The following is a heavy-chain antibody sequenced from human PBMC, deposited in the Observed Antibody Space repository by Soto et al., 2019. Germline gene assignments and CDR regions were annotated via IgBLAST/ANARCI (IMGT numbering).Heavy chain of an antibody. Sequence: DVQLVESGGGLVQPGRSLRLSCATSGFTFDDYVMHWVRQVPGKGLEWVSGINWNSGRIGYADSVKGRFTISRDNAKNSLYLQMNSLRAEDTALYYCAKDTRYDFWSGAYFDYWGQGTLVTVSS. D-gene: IGHD3-3*01. V-gene: IGHV3-9*01. CDR3: AKDTRYDFWSGAYFDY. CDR2: INWNSGRI. J-gene: IGHJ4*02. CDR1: GFTFDDYV.